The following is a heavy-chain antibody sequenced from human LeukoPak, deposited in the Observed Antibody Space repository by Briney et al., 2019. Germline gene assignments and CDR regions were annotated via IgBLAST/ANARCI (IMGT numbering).Heavy chain of an antibody. CDR2: INHSGST. V-gene: IGHV4-39*07. CDR3: ARGSSSWYLNWFDP. Sequence: SETLSLTCTVSGGSISGSSYFWGWIRQPPGKGLEWIGEINHSGSTNYNPSLKSRVTISVDTSKNQFSLKLSSVTAADTAVYYCARGSSSWYLNWFDPWGQGTLVTVSS. J-gene: IGHJ5*02. CDR1: GGSISGSSYF. D-gene: IGHD6-13*01.